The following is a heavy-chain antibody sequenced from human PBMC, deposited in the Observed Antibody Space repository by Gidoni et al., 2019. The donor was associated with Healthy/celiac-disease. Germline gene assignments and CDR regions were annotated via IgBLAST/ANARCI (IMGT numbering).Heavy chain of an antibody. CDR1: GSTFTSYY. Sequence: QVQLVQSGAEVKKPGASVKVSCKAAGSTFTSYYMHWVQQSPGQGLEWLGLINPSGGSTSYAQKYQGRVTMTRDTSTSTVYMELSSLRSEDTAVYYCARDSPGFDPWGQGTLVTVSS. J-gene: IGHJ5*02. CDR3: ARDSPGFDP. CDR2: INPSGGST. V-gene: IGHV1-46*01.